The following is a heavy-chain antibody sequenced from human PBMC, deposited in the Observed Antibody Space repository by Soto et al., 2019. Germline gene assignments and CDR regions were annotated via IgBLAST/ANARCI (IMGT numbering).Heavy chain of an antibody. V-gene: IGHV4-4*02. Sequence: QVQLHESGPGLVKPSGTLSLTCAVSNGSISSANWWNWVRQPPGKGLEWIGEIYHGGNTYYNPSLKSRVTMSLDTSKNQFSLKLSSVTAADTAVYYCASEYCGVGGCYRPSLGSWGQGTLVIVSS. CDR1: NGSISSANW. D-gene: IGHD2-21*01. J-gene: IGHJ5*01. CDR3: ASEYCGVGGCYRPSLGS. CDR2: IYHGGNT.